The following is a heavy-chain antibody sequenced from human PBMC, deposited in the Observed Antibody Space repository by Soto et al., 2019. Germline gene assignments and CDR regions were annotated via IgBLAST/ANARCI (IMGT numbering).Heavy chain of an antibody. J-gene: IGHJ4*02. CDR1: GGSISSSNW. CDR2: IYHSGST. V-gene: IGHV4-4*02. CDR3: ARRWGEGRVDY. Sequence: QVQLQESGPGLVKPSGTLSLTCAVSGGSISSSNWWSWVRQPPGKGLQWIGEIYHSGSTNYIPSLKXXVTLSVDKSRNQFSLKLSSVTAADTAVYYCARRWGEGRVDYWGQGTLVTVSS. D-gene: IGHD3-10*01.